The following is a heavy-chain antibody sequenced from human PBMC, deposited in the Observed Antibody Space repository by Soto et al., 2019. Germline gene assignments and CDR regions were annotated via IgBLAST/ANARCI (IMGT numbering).Heavy chain of an antibody. CDR2: IYSGGST. CDR3: ARDFPPGAFDI. CDR1: GFTVSSNY. V-gene: IGHV3-53*01. Sequence: PGGSLRLSCAASGFTVSSNYMSWVRQAPGKGLEWVSVIYSGGSTYYADSVKGRFTISRDNSKNTLYLQMNSRRAEDTAVYYCARDFPPGAFDIWGQGTMVTVS. J-gene: IGHJ3*02.